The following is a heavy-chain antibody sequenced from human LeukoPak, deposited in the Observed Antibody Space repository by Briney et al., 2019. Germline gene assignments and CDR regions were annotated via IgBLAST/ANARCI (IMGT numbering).Heavy chain of an antibody. Sequence: GASVKVSCKASGYTFTSYGISWVRQAPGQGLEWMGWISTYNGNTNYAQKLQGRVTMTTDTSTSTAYMELRSLRSDDTAVYYCARDLSGCSSTTCYESVGYWGQGTLVTVSS. V-gene: IGHV1-18*01. CDR1: GYTFTSYG. D-gene: IGHD2-2*01. J-gene: IGHJ4*02. CDR3: ARDLSGCSSTTCYESVGY. CDR2: ISTYNGNT.